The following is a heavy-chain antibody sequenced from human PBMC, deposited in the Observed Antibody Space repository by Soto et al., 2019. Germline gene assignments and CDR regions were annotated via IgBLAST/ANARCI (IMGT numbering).Heavy chain of an antibody. J-gene: IGHJ6*01. V-gene: IGHV4-4*02. CDR3: GSQWEPPGYYYHGMDV. Sequence: SETLSLTCAVSGGSISSSNWWSWVRQPPGKGLEWIGEIYHSGSTNCNPSLKSRVTISVDKSKNQFSLKLSSVTAADTAVYYCGSQWEPPGYYYHGMDVWGQGTQVTVSS. CDR1: GGSISSSNW. D-gene: IGHD1-26*01. CDR2: IYHSGST.